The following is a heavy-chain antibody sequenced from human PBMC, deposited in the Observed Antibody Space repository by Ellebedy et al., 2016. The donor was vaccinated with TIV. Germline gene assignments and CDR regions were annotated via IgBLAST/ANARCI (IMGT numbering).Heavy chain of an antibody. CDR2: IYTSGST. CDR3: ARELGQQLVRVLDV. Sequence: GSLRLXXTVSGGSISSYYWSWIRQPAGKGLEWIGRIYTSGSTNYNPSLKSRVTMSVDTSKNQFSLQLNSVTPEDTAVYYCARELGQQLVRVLDVWGKGTTVTVSS. J-gene: IGHJ6*04. D-gene: IGHD6-13*01. CDR1: GGSISSYY. V-gene: IGHV4-4*07.